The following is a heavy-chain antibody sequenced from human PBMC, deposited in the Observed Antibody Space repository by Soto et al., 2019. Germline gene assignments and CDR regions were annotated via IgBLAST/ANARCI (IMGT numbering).Heavy chain of an antibody. CDR2: ISSSSSYI. CDR3: ARGGITIFGVVTSPYYMDV. J-gene: IGHJ6*03. V-gene: IGHV3-21*01. Sequence: SLRLSCSASSFTFSSYSMNWVRQHPLKLLEFVSSISSSSSYIYYAESVKGRFTISRDNAKNSLYLQMNSLRAEDTAVYYCARGGITIFGVVTSPYYMDVWGKGTTVTVSS. CDR1: SFTFSSYS. D-gene: IGHD3-3*01.